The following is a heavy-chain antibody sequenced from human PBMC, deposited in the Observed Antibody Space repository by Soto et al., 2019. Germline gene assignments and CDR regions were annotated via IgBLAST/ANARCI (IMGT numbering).Heavy chain of an antibody. D-gene: IGHD1-20*01. V-gene: IGHV3-30*04. CDR1: NFIFSDHA. CDR3: AKGLRRGWSNWNDDGPEDFDY. J-gene: IGHJ4*02. CDR2: ISYDGSNK. Sequence: PGGSLRLSCAASNFIFSDHAMHWVRQAPGKGLEWVAVISYDGSNKYYADSVKGRFTISRDNSKNTLYLQMNSLRAEDTAVYYCAKGLRRGWSNWNDDGPEDFDYWGQGTLVTVSS.